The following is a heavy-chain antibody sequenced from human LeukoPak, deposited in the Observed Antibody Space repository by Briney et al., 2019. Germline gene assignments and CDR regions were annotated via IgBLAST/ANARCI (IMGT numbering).Heavy chain of an antibody. CDR2: ISGSGTNT. Sequence: GGSLRLSCAASGFTFSSYAMTWVRQAPGKGLEWVSAISGSGTNTYYSGSVRGRFTISRDNSNNRLYLQMNSVRAEDTAMYFCAKDTAVILTAPFDSWGQGTLVTVSS. CDR3: AKDTAVILTAPFDS. D-gene: IGHD2-21*01. V-gene: IGHV3-23*01. J-gene: IGHJ4*02. CDR1: GFTFSSYA.